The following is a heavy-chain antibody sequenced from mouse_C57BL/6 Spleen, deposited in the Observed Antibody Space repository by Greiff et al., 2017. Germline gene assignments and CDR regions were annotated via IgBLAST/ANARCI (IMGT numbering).Heavy chain of an antibody. CDR1: GYTFTSYW. Sequence: QVQLQQPGAELVRPGSSVKLSCKASGYTFTSYWMGWVKQRPGQGLEWIGNIYPSDSETHYNQKFKDKATLTVDKSSSTAYLPLSSLTSEDSAVYYCARGYYGSSYVLHWYFDVWGTGTTVTVSS. V-gene: IGHV1-61*01. CDR2: IYPSDSET. J-gene: IGHJ1*03. CDR3: ARGYYGSSYVLHWYFDV. D-gene: IGHD1-1*01.